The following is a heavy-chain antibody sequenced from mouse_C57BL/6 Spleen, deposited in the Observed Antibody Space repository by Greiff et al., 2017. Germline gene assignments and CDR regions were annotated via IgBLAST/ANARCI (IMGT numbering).Heavy chain of an antibody. V-gene: IGHV5-12*01. J-gene: IGHJ1*03. CDR1: GFTFSDYY. Sequence: EVMLVESGGGLVQPGGSLKLSCAASGFTFSDYYMYWVRQTPEKRLEWVAYISNGGGSTYYPDTVKGRFTISRDNAKNTLYLQMSRLKSEDTAMYYCARLGGNDWYFDVWGTGTTVTVSS. CDR3: ARLGGNDWYFDV. CDR2: ISNGGGST. D-gene: IGHD2-1*01.